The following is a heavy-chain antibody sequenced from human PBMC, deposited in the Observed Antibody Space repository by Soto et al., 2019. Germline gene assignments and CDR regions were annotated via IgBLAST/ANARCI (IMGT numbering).Heavy chain of an antibody. V-gene: IGHV1-69*02. D-gene: IGHD2-15*01. CDR1: GGTFSSYT. Sequence: GASVKVSCKASGGTFSSYTISWVRQAPGQGLEWMGRIIPILGIANYAQKFQGRVTITADKSTSTAYMELSSLRSEDTAVYYCASDYCSGGSCYSNLVYWGQGTLVTVSS. J-gene: IGHJ4*02. CDR3: ASDYCSGGSCYSNLVY. CDR2: IIPILGIA.